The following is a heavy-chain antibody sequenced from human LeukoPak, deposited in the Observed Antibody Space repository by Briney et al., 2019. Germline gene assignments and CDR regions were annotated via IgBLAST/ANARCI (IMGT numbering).Heavy chain of an antibody. CDR1: GFTFSSYW. V-gene: IGHV3-74*01. CDR3: TTTYGGNWYYFDY. Sequence: GGSLRLSCAASGFTFSSYWMHWVRQAPGKGLVWVSHIDPDGSTATYADSVRGRFTISRDNAKNTMYLQMNSLSAEDTAVYYCTTTYGGNWYYFDYWGQGTLVTVSS. D-gene: IGHD4-23*01. CDR2: IDPDGSTA. J-gene: IGHJ4*02.